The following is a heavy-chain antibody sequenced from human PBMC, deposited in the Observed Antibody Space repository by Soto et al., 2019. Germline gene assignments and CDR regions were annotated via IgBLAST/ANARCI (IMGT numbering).Heavy chain of an antibody. J-gene: IGHJ3*02. CDR1: GGAVSSGAYY. Sequence: QVQLQESDAGLVKASQTLSLTCTVSGGAVSSGAYYWTWIRQRPGKGLEWIGYIYYSGSSYYRASLTGRLSLSLVPSKNQFSLRLSSVTAAHTAMYYCARARLRAVCAFDIWGQGTMVTVSS. V-gene: IGHV4-31*03. CDR2: IYYSGSS. CDR3: ARARLRAVCAFDI. D-gene: IGHD5-12*01.